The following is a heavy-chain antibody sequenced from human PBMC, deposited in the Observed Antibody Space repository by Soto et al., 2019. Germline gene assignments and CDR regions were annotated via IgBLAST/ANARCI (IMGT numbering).Heavy chain of an antibody. V-gene: IGHV4-61*01. CDR2: IFYRGST. CDR1: GDSISSGSYF. J-gene: IGHJ6*02. D-gene: IGHD1-1*01. Sequence: QVQLQESGPGLVKPSETLSLTCTVSGDSISSGSYFWSWVRQAPGKGLEWIGYIFYRGSTNYNPSLTGRVTFSVDTSKNQFSLRLRSVTAADTAVYYCARETRSVEPPSHYYGLDVWGQGTTVTVSS. CDR3: ARETRSVEPPSHYYGLDV.